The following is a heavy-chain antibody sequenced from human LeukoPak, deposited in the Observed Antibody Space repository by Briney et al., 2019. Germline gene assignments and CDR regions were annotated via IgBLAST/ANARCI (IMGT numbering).Heavy chain of an antibody. CDR3: ARTIAVAGTNYYDY. D-gene: IGHD6-19*01. Sequence: SETLSLTCTVSGGSISSYYWSWIRQPPGKGLEWIGYIYYSGSTNYNPSPKSRVTILVDTSKNQFSLKLSSVTAADPAVSYCARTIAVAGTNYYDYWGQGILVTVSS. J-gene: IGHJ4*02. CDR2: IYYSGST. V-gene: IGHV4-59*01. CDR1: GGSISSYY.